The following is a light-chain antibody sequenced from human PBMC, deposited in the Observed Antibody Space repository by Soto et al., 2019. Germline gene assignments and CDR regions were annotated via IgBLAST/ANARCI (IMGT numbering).Light chain of an antibody. CDR2: DAS. J-gene: IGKJ1*01. CDR1: QTIRRW. CDR3: QHYNSDPWT. V-gene: IGKV1-5*01. Sequence: DIEMTQSPSTLSASVGDRVTITCRASQTIRRWLAWYQQRPGKAPKVLIYDASTLESGVPARFSGSGSETEFTLTISRLQAEDAATYYCQHYNSDPWTFGQGTKVEIK.